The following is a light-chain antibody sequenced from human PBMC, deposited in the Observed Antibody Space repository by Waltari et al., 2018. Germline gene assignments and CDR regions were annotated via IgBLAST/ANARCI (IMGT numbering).Light chain of an antibody. V-gene: IGLV2-11*01. CDR1: NIYVRGLNY. CDR3: CSYAGRYTLWV. CDR2: DVN. Sequence: QSALTQPRSVSGSPGQSVPLSCTGTNIYVRGLNYVSCYQPLPGKAPNLIIYDVNKRPSGIPDRFSGSKSGNPASLTISGLQAEDEATYYCCSYAGRYTLWVFGGGTKLTVL. J-gene: IGLJ3*02.